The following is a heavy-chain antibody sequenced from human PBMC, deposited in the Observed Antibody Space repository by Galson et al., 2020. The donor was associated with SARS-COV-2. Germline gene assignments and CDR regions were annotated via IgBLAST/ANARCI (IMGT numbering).Heavy chain of an antibody. CDR2: ISFSGAGT. Sequence: GESLKISCVTSGFTFTNFAMSWVRQAPGKGLEWVSTISFSGAGTYYADSVKGRFTISRDNSKHTVYLQVNSLRAEDTAVYYCAKEESGWSSDYYYGMDVWGQGTTVTVSS. V-gene: IGHV3-23*01. J-gene: IGHJ6*02. CDR1: GFTFTNFA. CDR3: AKEESGWSSDYYYGMDV. D-gene: IGHD6-19*01.